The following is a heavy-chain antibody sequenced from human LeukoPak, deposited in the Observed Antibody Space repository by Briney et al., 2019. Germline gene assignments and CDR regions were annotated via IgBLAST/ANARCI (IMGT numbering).Heavy chain of an antibody. CDR1: GFTFGKYW. J-gene: IGHJ4*02. Sequence: GGSLRLSCVASGFTFGKYWMSWVRQAPGKGLEWVANIKLDGGEKNYVDSVKGRFTISRDNTKNSLYLQMNSLRAEDTAVFYCARDQYDTWSRRGNFDSWGQGTLVIVSS. D-gene: IGHD3-3*01. CDR2: IKLDGGEK. V-gene: IGHV3-7*03. CDR3: ARDQYDTWSRRGNFDS.